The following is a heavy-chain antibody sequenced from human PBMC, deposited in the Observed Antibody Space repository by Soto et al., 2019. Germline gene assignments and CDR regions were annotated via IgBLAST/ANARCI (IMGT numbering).Heavy chain of an antibody. D-gene: IGHD2-15*01. CDR3: ARDHVSRGGNDQHAFDI. V-gene: IGHV1-69*06. CDR1: GGTFSSYA. Sequence: QVQLVQSGAEVKKPGSSVKVSCKASGGTFSSYAISWVRQAPGQGLEWMGGIIPIFGTANYAQKFQGRVTITADKSTSTAYMELSSLRSEDTAVYYCARDHVSRGGNDQHAFDIWGQGTMVTVSS. J-gene: IGHJ3*02. CDR2: IIPIFGTA.